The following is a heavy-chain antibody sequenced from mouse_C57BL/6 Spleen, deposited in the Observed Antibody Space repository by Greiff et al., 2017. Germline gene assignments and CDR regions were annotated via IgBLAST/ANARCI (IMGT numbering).Heavy chain of an antibody. V-gene: IGHV6-3*01. CDR2: IRLKSDNYAT. Sequence: EVKVEESGGGLVQPGGSMKLSCVASGFTFSNYWMNWVRQSPEKGLEWVAQIRLKSDNYATHYAESVKGRFTISRDDSKSSVYLQMNNLRAEDTGMYYCTRDGSSWHFDVSSTGTTVTVSS. CDR1: GFTFSNYW. D-gene: IGHD1-1*01. J-gene: IGHJ1*03. CDR3: TRDGSSWHFDV.